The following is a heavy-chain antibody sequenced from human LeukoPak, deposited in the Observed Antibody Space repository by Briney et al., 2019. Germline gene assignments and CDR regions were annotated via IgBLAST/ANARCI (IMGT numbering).Heavy chain of an antibody. J-gene: IGHJ4*02. Sequence: GGSLRLSCGASGFTFSSYAMAWVRQAPGKGLEWVSGINWNGGSTGYAASVKGRFTISRDNAKNSLYLQMNSLRAEDTALYYCARDLFADYYDSSGYHADWGQGTLVTVSS. CDR3: ARDLFADYYDSSGYHAD. CDR2: INWNGGST. D-gene: IGHD3-22*01. V-gene: IGHV3-20*04. CDR1: GFTFSSYA.